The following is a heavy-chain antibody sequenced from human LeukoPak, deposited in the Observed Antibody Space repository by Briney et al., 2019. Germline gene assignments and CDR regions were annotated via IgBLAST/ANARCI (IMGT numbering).Heavy chain of an antibody. V-gene: IGHV4-61*01. CDR2: IHYSGST. CDR3: ARDKVPGDY. CDR1: GGSISSSSYY. J-gene: IGHJ4*02. Sequence: SSETLSLTCTVSGGSISSSSYYWGWIRQPPGKGLEWIGYIHYSGSTDYNPSLKSRVTISVDTSKNQFSLNLRSVTAADTAVYYCARDKVPGDYCGQGTLVTVSS.